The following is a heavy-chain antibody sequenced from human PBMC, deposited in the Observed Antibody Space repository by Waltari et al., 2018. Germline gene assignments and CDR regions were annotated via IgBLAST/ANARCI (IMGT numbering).Heavy chain of an antibody. CDR2: MKSKTEGGTK. Sequence: EVQLVESGGGLVKTGGSLRLSCVASGFTFNNAWMNWVRRAPRKGAGKGRGWCGSMKSKTEGGTKDYAAPVSGRLTISRDDSKNTLYLQLSSLKTEDTAVYYCTTGYCTSTSCRGYYFDYWGQGTLVTVSS. J-gene: IGHJ4*02. D-gene: IGHD2-2*01. CDR3: TTGYCTSTSCRGYYFDY. CDR1: GFTFNNAW. V-gene: IGHV3-15*01.